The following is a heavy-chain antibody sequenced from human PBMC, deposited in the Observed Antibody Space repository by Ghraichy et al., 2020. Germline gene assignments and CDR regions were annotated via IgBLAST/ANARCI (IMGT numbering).Heavy chain of an antibody. CDR1: GFTVSSNY. Sequence: GESLNISCAASGFTVSSNYMSWVRQAPGKGLEWVSVIYSGGSTYYADSVKGRFTISRDNSKNTLYLQMNSLRAEDTAVYYCARGDSSGYYPLGVWGQGTLVTVSS. J-gene: IGHJ4*02. D-gene: IGHD3-22*01. V-gene: IGHV3-53*01. CDR2: IYSGGST. CDR3: ARGDSSGYYPLGV.